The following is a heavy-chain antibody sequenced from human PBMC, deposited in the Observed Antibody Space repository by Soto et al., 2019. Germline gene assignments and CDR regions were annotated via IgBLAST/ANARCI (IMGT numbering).Heavy chain of an antibody. CDR1: GFTFSSFA. CDR3: AKVDGGYSYGTVDY. V-gene: IGHV3-23*01. D-gene: IGHD5-18*01. J-gene: IGHJ4*02. Sequence: EVQLLESGGGLVQPGGSLRLSCAASGFTFSSFAMSWVRQAPGKGLEWVSAISASGDDTHYADSVKGRFTSSRDNSKNTLYLQMNSLRAEDTAVYYCAKVDGGYSYGTVDYWGQGTLVTVSS. CDR2: ISASGDDT.